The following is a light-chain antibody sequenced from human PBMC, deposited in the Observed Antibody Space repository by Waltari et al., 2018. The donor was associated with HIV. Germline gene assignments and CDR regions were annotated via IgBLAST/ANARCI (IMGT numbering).Light chain of an antibody. CDR1: QSLLRANGHNS. V-gene: IGKV2-28*01. CDR3: MQALQTRGT. J-gene: IGKJ2*01. Sequence: DLVMTQSPPSLPVPPGEPASISCWSSQSLLRANGHNSLDWYLQKPGQSPQLLIYLGSNRAPGVPDRFSGSGSGTDFTLKISRVEAEDVGVYDCMQALQTRGTFGQGTKLEIK. CDR2: LGS.